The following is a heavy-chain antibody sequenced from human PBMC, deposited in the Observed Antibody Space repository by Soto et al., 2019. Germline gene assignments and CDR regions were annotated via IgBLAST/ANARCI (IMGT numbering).Heavy chain of an antibody. D-gene: IGHD6-6*01. CDR1: GFTFSSYA. J-gene: IGHJ4*02. CDR2: ISYDGSNK. V-gene: IGHV3-30-3*01. Sequence: PGGSLRLSCASSGFTFSSYAMHWVRQAPGKGLEWVAVISYDGSNKYYADSVKGRFTISRDNSKNTLYLQMNSLRAEDTAVYYCARLIAARRDEQVDYWGQGTLVTVSS. CDR3: ARLIAARRDEQVDY.